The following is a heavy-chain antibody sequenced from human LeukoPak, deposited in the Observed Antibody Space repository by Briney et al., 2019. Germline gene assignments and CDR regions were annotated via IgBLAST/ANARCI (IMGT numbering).Heavy chain of an antibody. D-gene: IGHD1-26*01. Sequence: GGSLRLSCAASGFTFSSYEMNWVRQAPGKGLEWVSYISSSGSTIYYADSVKGRFTISRDNAKNSLYLQMNSLRAEDTAVYYCARRATTPSGYFDYWGQGTLVTVSS. CDR1: GFTFSSYE. CDR3: ARRATTPSGYFDY. J-gene: IGHJ4*02. V-gene: IGHV3-48*03. CDR2: ISSSGSTI.